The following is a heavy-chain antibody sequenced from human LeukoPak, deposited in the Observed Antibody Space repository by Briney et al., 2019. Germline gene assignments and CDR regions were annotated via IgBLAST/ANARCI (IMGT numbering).Heavy chain of an antibody. CDR3: ATSRYYYDSSGYPEYFQH. Sequence: SGGSLRLSCAASGFTFSSYGMHWVRQAPGKGLEWVAFIRYDGSNKYYADSVKCRFTISRDNSKTTLYLQMNSLRAEDTAVYYCATSRYYYDSSGYPEYFQHWGQGTLVTVSS. J-gene: IGHJ1*01. CDR1: GFTFSSYG. V-gene: IGHV3-30*02. D-gene: IGHD3-22*01. CDR2: IRYDGSNK.